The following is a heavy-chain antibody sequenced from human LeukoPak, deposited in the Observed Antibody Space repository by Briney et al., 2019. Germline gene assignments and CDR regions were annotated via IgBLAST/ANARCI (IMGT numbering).Heavy chain of an antibody. Sequence: PGGSLRLSCAASGFTVSSNDMNWVRQAPGKGLEWVSVIYSGGSTNYSDSGKGRFTTSRDNSKNTLYLQVASLRAEDTAVYYCARVLSAIALGHFFDYWGQGTLVTVSS. J-gene: IGHJ4*02. D-gene: IGHD6-19*01. CDR1: GFTVSSND. CDR2: IYSGGST. CDR3: ARVLSAIALGHFFDY. V-gene: IGHV3-53*01.